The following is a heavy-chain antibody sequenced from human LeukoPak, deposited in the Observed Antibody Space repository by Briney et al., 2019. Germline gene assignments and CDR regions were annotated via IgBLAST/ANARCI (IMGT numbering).Heavy chain of an antibody. V-gene: IGHV3-15*01. CDR2: IYSKIDGGTT. CDR3: SGGGGDY. D-gene: IGHD3-10*01. CDR1: GFTFSNAC. J-gene: IGHJ4*02. Sequence: GRSLRLSCAVSGFTFSNACMSWVRQAPGGGLEWIGRIYSKIDGGTTDYAAPVKGRFTIPRDDSKNTLNLQKNGLRIEDTAVYYCSGGGGDYWGQGILVTVSS.